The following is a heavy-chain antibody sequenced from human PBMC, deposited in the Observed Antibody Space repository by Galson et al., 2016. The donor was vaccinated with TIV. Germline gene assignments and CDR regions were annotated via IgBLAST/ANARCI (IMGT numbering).Heavy chain of an antibody. CDR1: GYTFTDYY. CDR2: IDPEDGQT. J-gene: IGHJ6*02. D-gene: IGHD2-8*01. V-gene: IGHV1-69-2*01. CDR3: TTVRLRGSGGMDV. Sequence: VKVSCKVSGYTFTDYYTHWMQQTPGKGFEWMGHIDPEDGQTKYAARFQGRITMTADTSTDTAYLELSSLRSEDTAIYYCTTVRLRGSGGMDVWGQGTTVIVSS.